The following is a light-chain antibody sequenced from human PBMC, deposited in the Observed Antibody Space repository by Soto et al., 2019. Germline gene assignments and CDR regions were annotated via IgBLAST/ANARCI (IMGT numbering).Light chain of an antibody. CDR3: QEYDIDTRP. V-gene: IGKV1-5*01. J-gene: IGKJ4*01. Sequence: IHLSQSASTLMRSVGDRVTTSXRASITSSSWLAWYQQKTGXAPKXXXYSXSTLESGVPSRLSGSGSGTEFTPPISSLQPEDFASYDSQEYDIDTRPFGGGTNVDI. CDR2: SXS. CDR1: ITSSSW.